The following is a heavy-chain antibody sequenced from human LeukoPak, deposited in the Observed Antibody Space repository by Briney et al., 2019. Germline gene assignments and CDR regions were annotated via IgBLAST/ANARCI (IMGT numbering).Heavy chain of an antibody. CDR1: GFTFSSYA. CDR3: ARSRWELGSDY. V-gene: IGHV3-33*08. D-gene: IGHD1-26*01. CDR2: IWYDGSNK. J-gene: IGHJ4*02. Sequence: GGSLRLSCAASGFTFSSYAMSWVRQAPGKGLEWVAVIWYDGSNKYYADSVKGRFTISRDNSKNTLYPQMNSLRAEDTAVYYCARSRWELGSDYWGQGTLVTVSS.